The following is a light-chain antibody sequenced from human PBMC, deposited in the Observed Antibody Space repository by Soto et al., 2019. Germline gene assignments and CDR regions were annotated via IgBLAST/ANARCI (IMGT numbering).Light chain of an antibody. J-gene: IGKJ1*01. CDR3: QQYNNSPWT. V-gene: IGKV3-15*01. CDR1: QSVSSN. Sequence: EIVITQSPAPLSVSPGERATLSCRASQSVSSNLAWYQHKPGQAPRLLIYAASTRATGVPARFSGSGSGTDFTLTISSLQSEDFAVYYCQQYNNSPWTFGQGTKVDIK. CDR2: AAS.